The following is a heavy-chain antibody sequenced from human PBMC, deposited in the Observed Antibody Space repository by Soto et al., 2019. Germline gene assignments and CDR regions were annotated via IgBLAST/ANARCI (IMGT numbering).Heavy chain of an antibody. V-gene: IGHV3-30*18. D-gene: IGHD2-21*02. CDR1: GFTFSRYG. CDR2: ISYDGSNK. J-gene: IGHJ4*02. Sequence: QVQLVESGGGVVQPGRSLRLSCAASGFTFSRYGLHWVRQAPGKGLEWVAVISYDGSNKYYAVSVKGRFTISRDNSKNTLYLQMNSLRAEDTAVYYCAKDRHIVVVTAPLDYWCQGTLVTVSS. CDR3: AKDRHIVVVTAPLDY.